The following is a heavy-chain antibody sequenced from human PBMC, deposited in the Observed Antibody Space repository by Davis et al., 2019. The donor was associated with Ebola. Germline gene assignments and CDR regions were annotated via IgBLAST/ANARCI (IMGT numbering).Heavy chain of an antibody. Sequence: PGGSLRLSCAASGFTFSSYAMSWVRQAPGKGLEWVSAISGSGGSTYYADSVKGRFTISRDNSKNTLYLQMNSLRAEDTAVYYCAKLATGYDFWSGHNVGWFDPWGQGTLVTVSS. CDR2: ISGSGGST. CDR3: AKLATGYDFWSGHNVGWFDP. CDR1: GFTFSSYA. V-gene: IGHV3-23*01. D-gene: IGHD3-3*01. J-gene: IGHJ5*02.